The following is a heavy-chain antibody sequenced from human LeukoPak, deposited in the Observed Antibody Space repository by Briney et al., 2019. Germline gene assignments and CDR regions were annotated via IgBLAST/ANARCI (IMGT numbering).Heavy chain of an antibody. D-gene: IGHD3-22*01. CDR1: GFTFSSYS. V-gene: IGHV3-21*01. CDR3: ARGDGYYYDSSGLEY. CDR2: ISSSSSYI. Sequence: GGSLRLSCAASGFTFSSYSMNWVRQAPGKGLEWVSSISSSSSYIYYADSVKGRFTISRDNAKNSLYLQMNSLIAEDTAVYYCARGDGYYYDSSGLEYWGQGTLVTVSS. J-gene: IGHJ4*02.